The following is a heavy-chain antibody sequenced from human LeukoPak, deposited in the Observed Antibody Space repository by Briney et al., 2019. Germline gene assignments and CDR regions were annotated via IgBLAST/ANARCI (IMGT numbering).Heavy chain of an antibody. CDR3: AKMTVTTYGDFDY. Sequence: GGSLRLSCAASGFTFSSYAMIWVRQAPGKGLEWVSAISGGGGSTDYADSVKGRFTMSRDNSKNTLYLQMNSLRAEDTAVYYCAKMTVTTYGDFDYWGQGTLVTVSS. J-gene: IGHJ4*02. V-gene: IGHV3-23*01. CDR1: GFTFSSYA. D-gene: IGHD4-17*01. CDR2: ISGGGGST.